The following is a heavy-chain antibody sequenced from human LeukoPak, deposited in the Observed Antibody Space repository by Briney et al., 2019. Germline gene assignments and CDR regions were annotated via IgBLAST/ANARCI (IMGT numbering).Heavy chain of an antibody. CDR3: AKGLGYCSGGSCYSDAFDI. CDR1: GYSFTDYY. V-gene: IGHV1-2*02. CDR2: INPNSGAT. D-gene: IGHD2-15*01. Sequence: ASVKVSCKASGYSFTDYYIHWVRQAPGQGLEWMAWINPNSGATNSAQKFQGRVTMTRDTSISTAYMEVNRLTSDDTAVYYCAKGLGYCSGGSCYSDAFDIWGQGTMVTVSS. J-gene: IGHJ3*02.